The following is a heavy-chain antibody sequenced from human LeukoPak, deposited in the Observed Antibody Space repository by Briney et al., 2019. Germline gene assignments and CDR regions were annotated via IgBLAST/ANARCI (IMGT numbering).Heavy chain of an antibody. CDR3: ARVSTPRGPLRYFDWLPDY. J-gene: IGHJ4*02. Sequence: PGGSLRLSCAASGLTFSSYAMTWVRQAPGKGLEWVAVIWYDGSNKYYADSVKGRFTISRDNSKNTLYLQMNSLRAEDTAVYYCARVSTPRGPLRYFDWLPDYWGQGTLVTVSS. V-gene: IGHV3-33*08. CDR1: GLTFSSYA. D-gene: IGHD3-9*01. CDR2: IWYDGSNK.